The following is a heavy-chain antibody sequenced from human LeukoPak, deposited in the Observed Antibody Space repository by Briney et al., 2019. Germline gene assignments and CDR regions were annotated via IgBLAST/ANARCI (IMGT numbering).Heavy chain of an antibody. CDR3: AKDGVILAPGVYWYMDV. V-gene: IGHV3-30*02. CDR1: GFTFTHYA. Sequence: GGSLRLSCAASGFTFTHYAMSWVRQAPGKGLEWVAFIRNDGAKTYYAGSAKGRFTISRDNSRNTLYLQMNSLTAEDTAVFYCAKDGVILAPGVYWYMDVWGRGTTVTVSS. D-gene: IGHD3-16*02. CDR2: IRNDGAKT. J-gene: IGHJ6*03.